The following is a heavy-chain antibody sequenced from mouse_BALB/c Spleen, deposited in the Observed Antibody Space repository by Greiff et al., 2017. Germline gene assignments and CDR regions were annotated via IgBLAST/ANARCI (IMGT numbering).Heavy chain of an antibody. CDR3: ASHDYDYAMDY. D-gene: IGHD2-4*01. Sequence: EVKLVESGGGLVQPGGSRKLSCAASGFTFSSFGMHWVRQAPEKGLEWVAYISSGSSTIYYADTVKGRFTISRDNPKNTLFLQMTRLRSEDTAMYYCASHDYDYAMDYWGQGTSVTVSS. V-gene: IGHV5-17*02. CDR2: ISSGSSTI. J-gene: IGHJ4*01. CDR1: GFTFSSFG.